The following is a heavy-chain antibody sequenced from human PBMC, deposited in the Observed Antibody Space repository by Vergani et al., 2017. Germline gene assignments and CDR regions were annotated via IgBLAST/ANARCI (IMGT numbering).Heavy chain of an antibody. D-gene: IGHD6-6*01. CDR3: AKDLGTSSGGGWFDP. CDR1: GFPSAGYA. CDR2: IRWNSNSI. J-gene: IGHJ5*02. Sequence: EVQLEESGGGLVLPGRSLRLSCVASGFPSAGYAMHWVRQAPGKGLEWVSGIRWNSNSIGYADSVKGRFTISRDNAKNSLYLQMNSLRAEDTALYYCAKDLGTSSGGGWFDPWGQGTLVTVSS. V-gene: IGHV3-9*02.